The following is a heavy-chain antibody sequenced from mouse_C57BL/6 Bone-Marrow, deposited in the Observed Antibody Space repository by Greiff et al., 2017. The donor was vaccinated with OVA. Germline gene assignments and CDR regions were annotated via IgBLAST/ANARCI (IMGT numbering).Heavy chain of an antibody. CDR3: ARDLLYDYDGVPFAY. V-gene: IGHV5-4*01. D-gene: IGHD2-4*01. CDR1: GFTFSSYA. CDR2: ISDGGCYT. J-gene: IGHJ3*01. Sequence: EVKLMESGGGLVKPGGSLKLSCAASGFTFSSYAMSWVRQTPEKRLEWVATISDGGCYTYYPDNVKGRFTISRDNAKNNLYLQMSHLKSEDTAMYYCARDLLYDYDGVPFAYWGQGTLVTVSA.